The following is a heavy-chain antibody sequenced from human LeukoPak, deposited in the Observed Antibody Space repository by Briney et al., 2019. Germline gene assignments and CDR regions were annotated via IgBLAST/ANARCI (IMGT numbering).Heavy chain of an antibody. Sequence: GESLKISCQGSGYRFTSYWIGWARQLPGKGLEWMGIIYPGDSDTRYSPSFQGQVTISAEKSISTAYLQWSSLKASDNAMYYCARLGYCSSTSCYKSVIQHGGQGTLVTVSA. V-gene: IGHV5-51*01. CDR1: GYRFTSYW. D-gene: IGHD2-2*01. CDR2: IYPGDSDT. CDR3: ARLGYCSSTSCYKSVIQH. J-gene: IGHJ1*01.